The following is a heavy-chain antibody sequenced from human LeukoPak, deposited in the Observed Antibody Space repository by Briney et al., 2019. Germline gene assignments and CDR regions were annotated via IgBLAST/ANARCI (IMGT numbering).Heavy chain of an antibody. J-gene: IGHJ5*02. CDR1: GYTFTDYY. D-gene: IGHD1-7*01. CDR3: ATGTTGWFDP. V-gene: IGHV1-69-2*01. Sequence: GASVKVSCKASGYTFTDYYMHWVQQAPGKGLEWMGRVDPEDGETIYAEKFQGRVTITADTSTDTAYMELSSLRSEDTAVYYCATGTTGWFDPWGQGTLVTVSS. CDR2: VDPEDGET.